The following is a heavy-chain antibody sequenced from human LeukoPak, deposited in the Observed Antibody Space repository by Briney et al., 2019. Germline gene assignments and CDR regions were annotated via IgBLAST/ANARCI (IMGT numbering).Heavy chain of an antibody. D-gene: IGHD6-19*01. Sequence: SETLSLTCTVSGGSIRSDYWSWIRQPPGKGLEWIGDSYYSGKTNYNPSVRSRVTISVDRSKTPFSLPLSSVTAADTPVYYCARVASGIAVALDYWGQGILVTVSS. J-gene: IGHJ4*02. CDR1: GGSIRSDY. CDR3: ARVASGIAVALDY. CDR2: SYYSGKT. V-gene: IGHV4-59*01.